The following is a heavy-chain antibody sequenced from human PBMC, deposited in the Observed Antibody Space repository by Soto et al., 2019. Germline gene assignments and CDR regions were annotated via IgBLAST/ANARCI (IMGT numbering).Heavy chain of an antibody. V-gene: IGHV3-74*01. J-gene: IGHJ4*02. CDR1: GFTFSSYW. Sequence: EVQLVESGGGLVQPGESLRLSCAASGFTFSSYWMHWVRQAPGKGLVWVSRINSDGSRTSYPGSVKGRFTISRDNGKKTLYLQMNSLRAEDTALYYCVRTSLVVAAATREDYWGQGTLGTVSS. D-gene: IGHD2-15*01. CDR2: INSDGSRT. CDR3: VRTSLVVAAATREDY.